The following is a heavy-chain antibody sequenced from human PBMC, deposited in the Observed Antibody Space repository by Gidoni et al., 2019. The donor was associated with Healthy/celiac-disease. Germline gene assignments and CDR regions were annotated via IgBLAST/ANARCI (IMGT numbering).Heavy chain of an antibody. CDR3: ARVLAYYDSSVEAFDI. V-gene: IGHV4-59*01. J-gene: IGHJ3*02. CDR1: GGSISRYY. D-gene: IGHD3-22*01. Sequence: VQLQESGPGLWKPTETLSLTCHVAGGSISRYYWSWIRQPPGKGLEWIGYIYYSGSTNYNTSLKLRVTISVDTSNNQFSLKLSSVTAADTAVYYCARVLAYYDSSVEAFDILGQGTMVTVSS. CDR2: IYYSGST.